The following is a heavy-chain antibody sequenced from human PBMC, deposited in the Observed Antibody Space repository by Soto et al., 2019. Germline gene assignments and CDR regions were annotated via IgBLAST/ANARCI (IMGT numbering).Heavy chain of an antibody. J-gene: IGHJ4*01. CDR1: GFSLRNSRMG. D-gene: IGHD3-22*01. CDR2: TFSIDEK. CDR3: ARIPHDSTGYYSPY. V-gene: IGHV2-26*01. Sequence: GSGPTLVNPTETLTLTCTVSGFSLRNSRMGVSWIRQPPGKALEWLAHTFSIDEKSYSPSLKSRITISKDTSKSQVVLTMTNMDPVDTATYYCARIPHDSTGYYSPYWGHGHLVTSPQ.